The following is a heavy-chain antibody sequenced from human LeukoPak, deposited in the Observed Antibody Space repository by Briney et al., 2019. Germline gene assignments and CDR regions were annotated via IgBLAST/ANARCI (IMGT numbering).Heavy chain of an antibody. CDR2: IYYSGST. D-gene: IGHD6-19*01. Sequence: SETLSLTCTVSGGSISSSSYYWGWIRQPPGKGLEWIGSIYYSGSTYYNPSLKSRVTISVDTSKSQFSLKLSSVTAADTAVYYCARHKGGAVAMIDYWGQGTLVTVSS. J-gene: IGHJ4*02. V-gene: IGHV4-39*01. CDR1: GGSISSSSYY. CDR3: ARHKGGAVAMIDY.